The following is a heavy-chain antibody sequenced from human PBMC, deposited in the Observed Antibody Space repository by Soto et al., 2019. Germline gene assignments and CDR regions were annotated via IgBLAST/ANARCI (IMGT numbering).Heavy chain of an antibody. J-gene: IGHJ6*02. CDR1: GITCSTYV. CDR3: AKSKYQGSYYGVDV. D-gene: IGHD2-2*01. Sequence: PXGSLILSCAASGITCSTYVMHLVLQAPGKGLEWVAVISYDGSNKHYADSVKGRLTISRDNSKNTLYLQMNSLRAEDTAVYYCAKSKYQGSYYGVDVWGQGTTVTVSS. CDR2: ISYDGSNK. V-gene: IGHV3-30*18.